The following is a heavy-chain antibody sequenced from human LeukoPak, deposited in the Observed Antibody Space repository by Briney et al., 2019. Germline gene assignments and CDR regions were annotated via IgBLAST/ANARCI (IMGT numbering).Heavy chain of an antibody. J-gene: IGHJ4*02. D-gene: IGHD3-9*01. CDR1: GFDFSTYA. V-gene: IGHV3-30*04. CDR3: ARDGRFDWSLYFDY. CDR2: ISYDGSNS. Sequence: GGSLRLSCAASGFDFSTYAMHWVRQAPGKGLEWVALISYDGSNSYNADSVNGRFTISRDNSRNTLFLQMNSLRAEDTAVYYCARDGRFDWSLYFDYWGQGTLVTVSS.